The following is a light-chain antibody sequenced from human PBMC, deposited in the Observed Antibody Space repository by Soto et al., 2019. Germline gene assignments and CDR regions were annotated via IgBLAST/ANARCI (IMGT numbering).Light chain of an antibody. CDR2: RSA. J-gene: IGLJ1*01. CDR1: SSNIGSST. Sequence: QSVLTQPPSASGTPGQRVTISCSGRSSNIGSSTVHWYQQLPGTAPQLLIHRSAQRPSGVPDRCSGAKSGTSASLAISGLQAEDQADYDCAAWDEALNGHVFGTGTKLTVL. V-gene: IGLV1-44*01. CDR3: AAWDEALNGHV.